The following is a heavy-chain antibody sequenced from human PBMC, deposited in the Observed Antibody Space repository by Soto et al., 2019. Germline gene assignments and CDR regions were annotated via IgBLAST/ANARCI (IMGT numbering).Heavy chain of an antibody. Sequence: PSETLSLTCTVSGGSISGYYWSWIRQPPGKGLEWIGYIYYSGSTNYNPSLKSRVTISVDTSKNQFSLKLSSVTAADTAVYYCARDRGGYCSSTSCATYYYYGMDVWGQGTTVTVSS. CDR1: GGSISGYY. V-gene: IGHV4-59*01. J-gene: IGHJ6*02. CDR2: IYYSGST. D-gene: IGHD2-2*01. CDR3: ARDRGGYCSSTSCATYYYYGMDV.